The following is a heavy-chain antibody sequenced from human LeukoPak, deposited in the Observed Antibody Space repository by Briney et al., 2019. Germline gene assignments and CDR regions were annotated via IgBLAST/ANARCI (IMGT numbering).Heavy chain of an antibody. J-gene: IGHJ4*02. V-gene: IGHV3-23*01. Sequence: GGSLRLSCAASGFTFSSYAMSWVRQAPGKGLEWVSAISGSGGSTYYADSVKGRFTISRDNSKNTLYLQMNSLRAEGTAVYYCAKGSSSGYYYYFDYWAREPWSPSPQ. CDR1: GFTFSSYA. CDR3: AKGSSSGYYYYFDY. D-gene: IGHD3-22*01. CDR2: ISGSGGST.